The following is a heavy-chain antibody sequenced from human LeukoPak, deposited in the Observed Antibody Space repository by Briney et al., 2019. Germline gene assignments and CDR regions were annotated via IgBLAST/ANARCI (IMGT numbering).Heavy chain of an antibody. CDR2: INPNSGGT. V-gene: IGHV1-2*02. J-gene: IGHJ4*02. D-gene: IGHD3-10*01. Sequence: ASVKVSCKASGYTFTAYYIHWVRQAPGQGLEWMGWINPNSGGTKYAQKFQVSVTMTRDTSISTAYMELSRLRSDDTAVYYCARERYYTSGSYYNRVDYWGQGTLVTVSS. CDR3: ARERYYTSGSYYNRVDY. CDR1: GYTFTAYY.